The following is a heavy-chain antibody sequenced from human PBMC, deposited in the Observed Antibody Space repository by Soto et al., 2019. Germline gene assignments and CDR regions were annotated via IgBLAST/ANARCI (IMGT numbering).Heavy chain of an antibody. CDR2: INHSGST. CDR1: GGSFSGYY. J-gene: IGHJ5*02. Sequence: PSETLSLTCAVYGGSFSGYYWSWIRQPPGKGLEWIGEINHSGSTNYNPSLKSRVTISVDTPKNQFSLKLSSVTAADTAVYYCARSTNVGYSYTISWFDPWGQGTLVTVSS. CDR3: ARSTNVGYSYTISWFDP. D-gene: IGHD5-18*01. V-gene: IGHV4-34*01.